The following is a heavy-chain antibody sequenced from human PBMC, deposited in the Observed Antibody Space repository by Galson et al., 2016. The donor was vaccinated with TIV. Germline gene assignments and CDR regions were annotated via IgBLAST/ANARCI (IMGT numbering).Heavy chain of an antibody. CDR2: IWYDGSKE. CDR3: ARGSGWGYFDS. D-gene: IGHD6-19*01. CDR1: GLSFSGHG. Sequence: SLRLSCAASGLSFSGHGMHWVRQAPGKGLEWVANIWYDGSKEYYDEPVKGRFSISRDNPKKILILQMNSLTVEDTAVYYCARGSGWGYFDSWGHGTLVTVSS. J-gene: IGHJ4*01. V-gene: IGHV3-33*01.